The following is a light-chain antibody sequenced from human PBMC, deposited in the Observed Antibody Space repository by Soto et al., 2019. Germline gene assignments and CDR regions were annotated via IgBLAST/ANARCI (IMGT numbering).Light chain of an antibody. Sequence: DIQMTQSPSTLSASVGDRVTITCRASKSINSRLAWYQQKPGKAPNLLIYKASSLESGVPSRFSGSGSGTEFTLTISSLQPDDFATYYCQQYNNYWTFGQGTKVEIK. CDR3: QQYNNYWT. J-gene: IGKJ1*01. CDR1: KSINSR. V-gene: IGKV1-5*03. CDR2: KAS.